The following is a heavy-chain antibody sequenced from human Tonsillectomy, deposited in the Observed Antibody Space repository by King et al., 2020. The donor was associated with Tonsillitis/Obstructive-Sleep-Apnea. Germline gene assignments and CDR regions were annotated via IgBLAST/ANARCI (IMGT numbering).Heavy chain of an antibody. V-gene: IGHV5-10-1*01. Sequence: VQLVESGAEVKKPGESLRISCKGSGYSFTSYWISWVRQMPGKGLEWMGRIDPSDSYTNYSPSFQGHVTISADKSISTAYLQWSSLKASDTAMYYCARLSEHIVVPDSFDIWGQGTMVAVSS. CDR1: GYSFTSYW. CDR2: IDPSDSYT. CDR3: ARLSEHIVVPDSFDI. J-gene: IGHJ3*02. D-gene: IGHD2-21*01.